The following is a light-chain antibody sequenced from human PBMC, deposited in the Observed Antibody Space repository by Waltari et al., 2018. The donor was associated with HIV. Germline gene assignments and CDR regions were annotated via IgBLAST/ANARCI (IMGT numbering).Light chain of an antibody. J-gene: IGKJ1*01. V-gene: IGKV3-20*01. CDR1: QSVRSNY. Sequence: EVVLTQSPGTLSLSPGQRGTLSCRASQSVRSNYFAWYQQKSGQAPRILIFGAYNRATGIPERFSGSGSGTDFTLTISRLEPEDFAVYYCQQYGDMSWTFGQGTKVEIK. CDR2: GAY. CDR3: QQYGDMSWT.